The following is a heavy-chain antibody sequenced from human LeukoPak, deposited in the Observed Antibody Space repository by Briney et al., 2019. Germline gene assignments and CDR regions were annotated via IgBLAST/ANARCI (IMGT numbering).Heavy chain of an antibody. J-gene: IGHJ4*02. D-gene: IGHD4-17*01. Sequence: SETLSLTCTVSGGSISSYYWSRIRQPPGKGLEWIGYIYYSGSTNYNPSLKSRVTISVDTSKNQFSLKLSSVTAADTAVYYCAGRRPTVTTEVDYWGQGTLVTVSS. V-gene: IGHV4-59*01. CDR2: IYYSGST. CDR1: GGSISSYY. CDR3: AGRRPTVTTEVDY.